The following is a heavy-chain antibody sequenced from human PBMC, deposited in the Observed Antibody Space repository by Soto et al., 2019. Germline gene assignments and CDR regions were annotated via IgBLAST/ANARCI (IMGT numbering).Heavy chain of an antibody. V-gene: IGHV1-18*01. J-gene: IGHJ4*02. Sequence: QVQLVQSGAEVKKPGPSVKVSCKASGYTFSNYGFSWLRQAPGQGLEWMGWIYIDDTKYAQNLQGRVTMTTDTSTSTIYMELTSLTSDDTAVYYCARDRDWNLDYWGQGTMITVSS. D-gene: IGHD1-1*01. CDR3: ARDRDWNLDY. CDR2: IYIDDT. CDR1: GYTFSNYG.